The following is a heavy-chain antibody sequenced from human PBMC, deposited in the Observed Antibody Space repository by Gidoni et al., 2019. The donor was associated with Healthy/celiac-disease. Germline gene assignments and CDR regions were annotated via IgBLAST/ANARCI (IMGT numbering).Heavy chain of an antibody. J-gene: IGHJ6*02. CDR1: GYTFTSYG. V-gene: IGHV1-18*01. D-gene: IGHD2-8*01. CDR2: ISAYNGNT. Sequence: QVQLVQSGAEVKKPGASVKVSCKASGYTFTSYGISWVRQAPGQGLEWMGWISAYNGNTNYAQKLQGRVTMTTDTSTSTAYMELRSLRSDDTAVYYCARDEGAYCTNCGYYYYGMDVWGQGTTVTVSS. CDR3: ARDEGAYCTNCGYYYYGMDV.